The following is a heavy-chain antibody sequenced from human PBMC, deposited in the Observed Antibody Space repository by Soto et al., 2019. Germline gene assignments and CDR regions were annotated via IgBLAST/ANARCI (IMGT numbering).Heavy chain of an antibody. CDR3: ARGSWEWLRLIAVASYYFDY. V-gene: IGHV3-53*01. CDR1: GFTVSSNY. J-gene: IGHJ4*02. CDR2: IYSGGST. Sequence: GGSLRLSCAASGFTVSSNYMSWVRQAPGKGLEWVSVIYSGGSTYYADSVKGRFTISRDNSKNTLYLQMNSLRAEDTAVYYCARGSWEWLRLIAVASYYFDYWGQGTQVTVSS. D-gene: IGHD5-12*01.